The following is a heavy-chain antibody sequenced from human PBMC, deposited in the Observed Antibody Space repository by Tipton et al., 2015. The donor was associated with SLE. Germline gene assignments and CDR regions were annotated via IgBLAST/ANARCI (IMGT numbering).Heavy chain of an antibody. D-gene: IGHD6-13*01. CDR3: AKGIAAAGVYFQH. Sequence: RSLRLSCAASGFTFADYAMHWVRHAPGKGLEWVSGISWNSGSIGYAASVKGRFTISRDNAKNSLYLQMNSLRAEDTALYYCAKGIAAAGVYFQHWGQGTLVTVSS. CDR1: GFTFADYA. V-gene: IGHV3-9*01. CDR2: ISWNSGSI. J-gene: IGHJ1*01.